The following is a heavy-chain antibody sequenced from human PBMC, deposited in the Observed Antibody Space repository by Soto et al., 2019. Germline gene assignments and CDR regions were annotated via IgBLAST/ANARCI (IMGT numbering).Heavy chain of an antibody. V-gene: IGHV1-18*01. CDR3: ARDTDCTSGACYIGY. Sequence: QVQLVQSGTEVKKPGASVKVSCKASGYTFTSFGISWVRQAPGQGLEWMGWSSADNGNTKYAQNLQGRVTMTTDTSXITAYMELRSLRSDDTAVYYCARDTDCTSGACYIGYWGQGTLVTVSS. D-gene: IGHD2-8*01. J-gene: IGHJ4*02. CDR1: GYTFTSFG. CDR2: SSADNGNT.